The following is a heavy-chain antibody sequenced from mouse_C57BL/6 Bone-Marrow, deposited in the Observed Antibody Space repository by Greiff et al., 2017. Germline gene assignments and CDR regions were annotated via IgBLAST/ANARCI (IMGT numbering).Heavy chain of an antibody. CDR1: GYTFTSYG. D-gene: IGHD1-1*02. Sequence: VQLQQSGAELARPGASVKLSCKASGYTFTSYGISWVKQSTGQGLEWIGEIYTRSGNTYYNEKLNGKATLTADNTSISSYMELRSLTSEDSAVYFCARESVNWWDDGGQGTSVTVSS. CDR3: ARESVNWWDD. V-gene: IGHV1-81*01. J-gene: IGHJ4*01. CDR2: IYTRSGNT.